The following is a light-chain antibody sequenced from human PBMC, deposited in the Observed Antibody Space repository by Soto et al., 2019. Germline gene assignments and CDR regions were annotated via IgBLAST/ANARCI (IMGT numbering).Light chain of an antibody. CDR2: GAS. J-gene: IGKJ1*01. V-gene: IGKV3-15*01. CDR1: QSVSSN. CDR3: QQYNNWWT. Sequence: EIVMTQSPATLSVSPGERATLSCRASQSVSSNLAWYQQKPGQAPRLLIYGASTRATGIPARFSGSGSGTEFTLTIRSRQSEDFAFYYCQQYNNWWTFGQGTKVEIK.